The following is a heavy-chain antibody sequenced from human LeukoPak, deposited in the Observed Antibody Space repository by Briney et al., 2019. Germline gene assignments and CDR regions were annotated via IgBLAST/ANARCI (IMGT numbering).Heavy chain of an antibody. D-gene: IGHD3-10*01. CDR3: AKSITMVSYYFDY. CDR1: GFTFSSYG. V-gene: IGHV3-30*18. Sequence: GGSLRLSCAASGFTFSSYGMRWVRQAPGKGLEWVAVISYDGSNKYYADSVKGRFTISRDNSKNTLYLQMNSLRAEDTAVYYCAKSITMVSYYFDYWGQGTLVTVSS. J-gene: IGHJ4*02. CDR2: ISYDGSNK.